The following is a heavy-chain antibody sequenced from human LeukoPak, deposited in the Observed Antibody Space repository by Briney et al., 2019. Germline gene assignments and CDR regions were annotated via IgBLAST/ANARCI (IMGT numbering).Heavy chain of an antibody. CDR1: GGTFSSYA. V-gene: IGHV1-69*01. J-gene: IGHJ6*02. CDR2: IIPIFGTA. D-gene: IGHD1-26*01. Sequence: GASVKVSCKASGGTFSSYAISWVRQAPGQGLEWMGGIIPIFGTANYAQKFQGRVRITADESTSTAYMELSSLRSEDTAVYYCAKNLGAAYYYYGMDVWGQGTTVTVSS. CDR3: AKNLGAAYYYYGMDV.